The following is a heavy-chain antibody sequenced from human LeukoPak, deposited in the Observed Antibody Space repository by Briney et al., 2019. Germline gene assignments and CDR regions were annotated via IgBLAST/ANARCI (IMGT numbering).Heavy chain of an antibody. J-gene: IGHJ4*02. CDR2: INPIGGGT. CDR3: ARGTGAPNYFDY. V-gene: IGHV1-2*02. D-gene: IGHD7-27*01. Sequence: ASVKVSCKASGYTFTSYYMHWVRQAPGQGLDWMAWINPIGGGTNYAQKFQGRVAVTRDSSISTAYMELSGLTSDDTAVFYCARGTGAPNYFDYWGQGTLVTVSS. CDR1: GYTFTSYY.